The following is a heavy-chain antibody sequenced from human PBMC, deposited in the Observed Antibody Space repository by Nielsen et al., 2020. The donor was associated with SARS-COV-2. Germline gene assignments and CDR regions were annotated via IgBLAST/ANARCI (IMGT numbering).Heavy chain of an antibody. CDR1: GFIFSNYS. CDR3: ARLKSENAY. J-gene: IGHJ4*02. Sequence: GESLKISCAASGFIFSNYSMSWVRQAPGKGLVWVSRVTSDGKSTTYADSVKGRFTVSRDNAQNTLYLQMNSLRPEDTAIYYCARLKSENAYWGQGTLVTVSS. CDR2: VTSDGKST. V-gene: IGHV3-74*01.